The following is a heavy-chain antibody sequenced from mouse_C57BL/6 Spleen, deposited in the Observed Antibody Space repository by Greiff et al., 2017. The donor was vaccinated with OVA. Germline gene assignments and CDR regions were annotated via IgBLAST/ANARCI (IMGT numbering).Heavy chain of an antibody. D-gene: IGHD3-1*01. CDR1: GYTFTSYW. Sequence: QVQLQQPGAELVMPGASVKLSCKASGYTFTSYWMHWVKQRPGQGLAWIGEIDPSDSYTTYNQKFKGKSTLPVDKSSSTAYMQLSCLTSEDSAVYSCASLSEAMDYWGQGTSVSVSS. V-gene: IGHV1-69*01. CDR3: ASLSEAMDY. J-gene: IGHJ4*01. CDR2: IDPSDSYT.